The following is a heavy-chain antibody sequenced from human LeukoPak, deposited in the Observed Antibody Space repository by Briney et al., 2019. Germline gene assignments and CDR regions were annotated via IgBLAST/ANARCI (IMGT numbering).Heavy chain of an antibody. CDR1: GGTFSSYA. J-gene: IGHJ4*02. V-gene: IGHV1-46*03. CDR2: INPSGGST. Sequence: ASVKVSCKASGGTFSSYAISWVRQAPGQGLEWMGIINPSGGSTSYAQKFQGRVTMTRDTSTSTVYMELSSLRSEDTAVYYCARDAHYCSGGSCPLDYWGQGTLVTVSS. D-gene: IGHD2-15*01. CDR3: ARDAHYCSGGSCPLDY.